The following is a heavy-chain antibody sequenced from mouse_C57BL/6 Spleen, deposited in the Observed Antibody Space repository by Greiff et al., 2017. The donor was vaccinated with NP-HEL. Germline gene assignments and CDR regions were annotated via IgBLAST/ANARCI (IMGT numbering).Heavy chain of an antibody. CDR3: ARDYYGSSYLFAY. V-gene: IGHV3-6*01. J-gene: IGHJ3*01. CDR2: ISYDGSN. Sequence: VQLKKSGPGLVKPSQSLSLSCSVTGYSITSGYYWNWIRQFPGNKLEWMGYISYDGSNNYNPTLKNRISITRDTSKNQFFLKLNSVTTEDTATYYCARDYYGSSYLFAYWGQGTLVTVSA. D-gene: IGHD1-1*01. CDR1: GYSITSGYY.